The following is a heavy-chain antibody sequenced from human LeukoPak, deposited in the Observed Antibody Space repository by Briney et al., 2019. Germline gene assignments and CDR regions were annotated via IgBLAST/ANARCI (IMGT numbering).Heavy chain of an antibody. CDR3: ARDFRSYNWFDP. Sequence: SVKVSCKASGGTFSSYAISWVRQAPGQGLEWVGGIIPIFGTANYAQKFQGRVTITTDESTSTAYMELSSPRSEDTAVYYCARDFRSYNWFDPGGQGTLVTVSS. CDR2: IIPIFGTA. V-gene: IGHV1-69*05. J-gene: IGHJ5*02. CDR1: GGTFSSYA. D-gene: IGHD6-6*01.